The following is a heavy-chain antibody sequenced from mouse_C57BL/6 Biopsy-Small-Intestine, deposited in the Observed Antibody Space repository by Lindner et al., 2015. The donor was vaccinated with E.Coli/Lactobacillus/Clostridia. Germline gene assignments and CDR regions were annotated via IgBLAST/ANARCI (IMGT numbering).Heavy chain of an antibody. Sequence: VQLQESGAELVRPGASVKLSCTTSGFNIKDDYMHWVKQRPEQGLEWIGRIDPANGKIKYAPKFQDKATITADTSSNTAYLQLSSLTSEDTAVYYCVRDVYPGPAWFAYWGQGTLVTVSA. CDR1: GFNIKDDY. D-gene: IGHD3-1*01. CDR3: VRDVYPGPAWFAY. CDR2: IDPANGKI. J-gene: IGHJ3*01. V-gene: IGHV14-3*01.